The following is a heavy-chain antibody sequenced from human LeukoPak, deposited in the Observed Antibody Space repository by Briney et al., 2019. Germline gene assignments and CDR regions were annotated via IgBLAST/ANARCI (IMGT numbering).Heavy chain of an antibody. CDR3: ARSGWGSSSNYFDY. Sequence: GGSLRLSCAASGFTFKNHWMSWVRQAPGKGLEWVADIKQDGSGKYYVDSVKGRFTISRDNAKNSLYLQMNSPRAEDTAVYYCARSGWGSSSNYFDYWGQGTLVTVSS. D-gene: IGHD6-13*01. CDR2: IKQDGSGK. CDR1: GFTFKNHW. J-gene: IGHJ4*02. V-gene: IGHV3-7*01.